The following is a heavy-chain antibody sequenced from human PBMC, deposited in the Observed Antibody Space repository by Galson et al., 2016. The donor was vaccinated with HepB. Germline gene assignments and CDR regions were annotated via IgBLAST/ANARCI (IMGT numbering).Heavy chain of an antibody. V-gene: IGHV5-51*01. D-gene: IGHD3-3*01. Sequence: QSGAEVKKPGESLKISCKGSGNSFTRYWIGWVRQMPGKGLEWMGIIYPGDSDTRYSPSFQGHVTITADTSNSTASLQWSSLKASDTAIYYCVGHSVGNPETPFGVAVSYWGQGPLVTVSS. J-gene: IGHJ4*02. CDR1: GNSFTRYW. CDR2: IYPGDSDT. CDR3: VGHSVGNPETPFGVAVSY.